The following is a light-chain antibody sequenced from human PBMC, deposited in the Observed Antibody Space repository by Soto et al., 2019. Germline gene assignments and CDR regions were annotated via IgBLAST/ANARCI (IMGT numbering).Light chain of an antibody. CDR3: ATWDSSLSAAV. J-gene: IGLJ2*01. CDR2: TNI. V-gene: IGLV1-47*02. Sequence: QSVLTQPPSASGTPGQRVTISCSGSRRSIGSNHVYWYQQLPGMAPKHLIYTNIQRPSGGPDRFSGSKSGTSATLGITGRQIGDEADYYCATWDSSLSAAVFGGGTKLTVL. CDR1: RRSIGSNH.